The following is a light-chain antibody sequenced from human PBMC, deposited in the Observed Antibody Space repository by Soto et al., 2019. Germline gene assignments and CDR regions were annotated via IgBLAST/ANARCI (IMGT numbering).Light chain of an antibody. Sequence: EIVLTQSPGTLSLSPGERATLSCRASQSVSRSDLAWYQQKPGQAPRLLIYGASSRATGIPDRFSGSGSGTDFTLTISRLEPEDFAVYYCQQYDSSPLWTFGQGTKVEIK. J-gene: IGKJ1*01. CDR3: QQYDSSPLWT. CDR2: GAS. V-gene: IGKV3-20*01. CDR1: QSVSRSD.